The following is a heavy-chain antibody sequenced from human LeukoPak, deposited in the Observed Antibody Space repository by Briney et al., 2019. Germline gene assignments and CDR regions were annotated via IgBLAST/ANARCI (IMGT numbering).Heavy chain of an antibody. CDR3: AKDLSVNCSGGSCYDWFDP. Sequence: GGSLRLSCAASGFTFSSYGMHWVRQAPGKGLEWVAVISYDGSNKYYADSVKGRFTISRDNSKNTLYLQMNSLRAEDTAVYYCAKDLSVNCSGGSCYDWFDPWGQGTLVTVSS. D-gene: IGHD2-15*01. CDR2: ISYDGSNK. J-gene: IGHJ5*02. V-gene: IGHV3-30*18. CDR1: GFTFSSYG.